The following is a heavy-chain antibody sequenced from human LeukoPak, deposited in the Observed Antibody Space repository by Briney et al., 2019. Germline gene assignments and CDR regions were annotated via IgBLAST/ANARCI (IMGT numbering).Heavy chain of an antibody. CDR1: GYTFTSYD. V-gene: IGHV1-8*01. CDR2: MNPNSGNT. Sequence: ASVKVSCTASGYTFTSYDINWVRQAPGQGLEWMGWMNPNSGNTGYAQKFQGRVTMTRNTSISTAYVELSSLRSEDTAVYYCARVMKLLWFGNHYYCMDVWGKGTTVTVSS. CDR3: ARVMKLLWFGNHYYCMDV. J-gene: IGHJ6*03. D-gene: IGHD3-10*01.